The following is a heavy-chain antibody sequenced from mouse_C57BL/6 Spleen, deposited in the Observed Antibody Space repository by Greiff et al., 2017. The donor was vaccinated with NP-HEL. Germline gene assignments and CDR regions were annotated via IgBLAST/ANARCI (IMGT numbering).Heavy chain of an antibody. Sequence: QVQLKQPGAELVKPGASVKLSCKASGYTFTSYWMHWVKQRPGQGLEWIGMIHSNSGSTNYNEKFKSKATLTVDKSSSTAYMQLSSLTSEDSAVYYCARYDYVEHFDYWGQGTTLTVSS. J-gene: IGHJ2*01. CDR2: IHSNSGST. CDR3: ARYDYVEHFDY. D-gene: IGHD2-4*01. V-gene: IGHV1-64*01. CDR1: GYTFTSYW.